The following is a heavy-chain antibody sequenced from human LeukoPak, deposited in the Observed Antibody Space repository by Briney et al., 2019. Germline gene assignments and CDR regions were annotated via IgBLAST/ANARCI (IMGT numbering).Heavy chain of an antibody. CDR3: AGGLGGYYPHLDY. CDR1: GFTFSSYW. J-gene: IGHJ4*02. D-gene: IGHD5-12*01. V-gene: IGHV3-74*01. Sequence: GRSLRLSCAASGFTFSSYWMHWVRQAPGKGLLWVSRINSGGSSTNYADSVKGRFTISRDNAKNTLYLQMNSLTAEDTAVYFCAGGLGGYYPHLDYWGRGTLVTVSS. CDR2: INSGGSST.